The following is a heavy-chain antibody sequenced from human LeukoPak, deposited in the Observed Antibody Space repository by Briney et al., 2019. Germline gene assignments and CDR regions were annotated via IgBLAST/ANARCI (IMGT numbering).Heavy chain of an antibody. J-gene: IGHJ3*02. CDR3: ARKYHYDSSGYPPFNI. V-gene: IGHV4-39*01. CDR2: VYYSGST. CDR1: GVSISSSSYY. Sequence: SETLSLTCTVSGVSISSSSYYWGWIRQPPGKGLEWIGSVYYSGSTYYNPSLQSRVTISVDTSKNQFSLKLSSVTAADTAVYYCARKYHYDSSGYPPFNIWGQGTLVTVSS. D-gene: IGHD3-22*01.